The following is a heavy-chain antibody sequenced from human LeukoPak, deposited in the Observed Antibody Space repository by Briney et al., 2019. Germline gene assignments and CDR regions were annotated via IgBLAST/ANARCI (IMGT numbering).Heavy chain of an antibody. Sequence: GRSLILSCAASGFTFSSYGMHWVRQAPGKGLEWVAVIWYDGSNKYYADSVEGRFTISRDNSKNTLFLQMNSLRAEDTAVYYCARDPDDYGDYSYFDYWGQGTLVTVSS. J-gene: IGHJ4*02. CDR3: ARDPDDYGDYSYFDY. V-gene: IGHV3-33*01. CDR1: GFTFSSYG. CDR2: IWYDGSNK. D-gene: IGHD4-17*01.